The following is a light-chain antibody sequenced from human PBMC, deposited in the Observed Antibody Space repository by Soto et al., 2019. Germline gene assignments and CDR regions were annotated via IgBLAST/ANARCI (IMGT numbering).Light chain of an antibody. CDR3: QQYGSSPWT. Sequence: EIVLTQSPGTLSLSPGARATLSCRASQSVSSSYLAWYQQKPGQAPRPLIYGASSRAIGIPDRFSGSGSGTDGTLTISRLEPEDFAVYYCQQYGSSPWTFGQGTKVEIK. CDR2: GAS. V-gene: IGKV3-20*01. CDR1: QSVSSSY. J-gene: IGKJ1*01.